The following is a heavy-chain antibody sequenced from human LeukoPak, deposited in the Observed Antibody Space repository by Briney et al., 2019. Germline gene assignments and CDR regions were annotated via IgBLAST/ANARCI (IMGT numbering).Heavy chain of an antibody. Sequence: SVKVSCKASGGTFSSYAISWVRQAPGQGLEWMGGIIPIFGTANYAQKFQGRVTITADESTSTAYMELSSLRSEDTAVYYCARSTVVTPRSYYFDCWGQGTLVTVSS. J-gene: IGHJ4*02. V-gene: IGHV1-69*13. CDR1: GGTFSSYA. CDR3: ARSTVVTPRSYYFDC. CDR2: IIPIFGTA. D-gene: IGHD4-23*01.